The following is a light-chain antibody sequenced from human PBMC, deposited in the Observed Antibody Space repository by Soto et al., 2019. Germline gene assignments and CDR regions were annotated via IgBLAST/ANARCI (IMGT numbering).Light chain of an antibody. CDR3: QQYDNDVFT. Sequence: DVQMTQSPPSLSASVGDRITITCQASQDIGKFLNWYQQKPGKAPKILIYDGSNLETGVPGRFSGGGSGTHFTFTISSLQPEDIGTYYCQQYDNDVFTFGPGTKVDLK. V-gene: IGKV1-33*01. CDR1: QDIGKF. CDR2: DGS. J-gene: IGKJ3*01.